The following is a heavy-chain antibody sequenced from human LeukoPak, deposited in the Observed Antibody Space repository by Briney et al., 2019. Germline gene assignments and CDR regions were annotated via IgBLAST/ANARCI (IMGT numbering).Heavy chain of an antibody. D-gene: IGHD6-19*01. Sequence: SVKVSCKASGGTFSSYAISWVRQAPGQGLEWMGRIIPILGIANYAQKFQGRVTITADKSTSTAYMELSSLRSEDTAVYYCARESSSQYSSGWDLDYWGQGTLVTVSS. CDR3: ARESSSQYSSGWDLDY. CDR2: IIPILGIA. CDR1: GGTFSSYA. J-gene: IGHJ4*02. V-gene: IGHV1-69*04.